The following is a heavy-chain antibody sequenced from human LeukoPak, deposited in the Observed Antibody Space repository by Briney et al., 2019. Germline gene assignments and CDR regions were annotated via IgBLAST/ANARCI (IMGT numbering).Heavy chain of an antibody. V-gene: IGHV1-2*02. CDR1: GYIFTGYY. CDR3: ARVRYRLAETYIDY. D-gene: IGHD3-16*01. CDR2: INPNSGDT. Sequence: ASVKVSCKASGYIFTGYYMHWVRQAPGQGLEWMGWINPNSGDTNYAQKLQGRVTMTRDTSISTAYMELSRLRSDDTAVYYCARVRYRLAETYIDYWGQGTLVTVSS. J-gene: IGHJ4*02.